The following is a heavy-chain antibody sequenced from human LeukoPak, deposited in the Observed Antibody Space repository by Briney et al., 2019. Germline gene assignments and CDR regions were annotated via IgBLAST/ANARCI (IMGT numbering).Heavy chain of an antibody. CDR2: ICTSGST. V-gene: IGHV4-61*02. Sequence: SETLSLTCTVSGGSIGSGSYYWSWIRQPAGKGLEWIGRICTSGSTNYNPSLKSRVTISVDTSKNQFSLKLSSVTAADTAVYYCARGRGSSWYYFDSWGQGTLVTVSS. D-gene: IGHD6-13*01. CDR1: GGSIGSGSYY. J-gene: IGHJ4*02. CDR3: ARGRGSSWYYFDS.